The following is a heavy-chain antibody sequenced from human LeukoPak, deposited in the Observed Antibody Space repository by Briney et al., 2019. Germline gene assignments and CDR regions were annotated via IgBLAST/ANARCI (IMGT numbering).Heavy chain of an antibody. CDR2: FDAADGEP. CDR3: ATEVVGYGDVHYFDS. CDR1: GYTLTEVS. V-gene: IGHV1-24*01. D-gene: IGHD4-17*01. J-gene: IGHJ4*02. Sequence: ASVKVSCKISGYTLTEVSMHWVRQAPGKGLEWMGGFDAADGEPIYAQKFQGRVTMSEDTSTDTAYMDLSSLRSEYTAVYYCATEVVGYGDVHYFDSWGEGTLVTVSS.